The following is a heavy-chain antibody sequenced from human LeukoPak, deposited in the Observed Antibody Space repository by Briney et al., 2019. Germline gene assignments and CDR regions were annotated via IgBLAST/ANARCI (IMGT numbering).Heavy chain of an antibody. J-gene: IGHJ4*02. CDR1: GFTFSNYW. D-gene: IGHD3-16*01. V-gene: IGHV3-7*01. CDR3: ARDYIWD. CDR2: IKEDGSEK. Sequence: GGSLRLSCAASGFTFSNYWMSWVRQTPGKGLEWVANIKEDGSEKYYVDSVKGRFTISRDNAKNSLYLQMNSLRVEDTAVYYCARDYIWDWGQGTLVTVSS.